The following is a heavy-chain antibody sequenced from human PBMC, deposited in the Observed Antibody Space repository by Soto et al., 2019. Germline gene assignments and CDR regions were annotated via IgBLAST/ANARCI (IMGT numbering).Heavy chain of an antibody. CDR3: AKGVPGIAVAGTGYFQH. CDR2: ISGSGDST. D-gene: IGHD6-19*01. J-gene: IGHJ1*01. V-gene: IGHV3-23*01. Sequence: GGSLRLSCAANGFTFCSYALRWVRQAPGKGLEGVSGISGSGDSTYYADSVKGRFTISRDNSKNTLYLQMNSLRAEDTAVYYCAKGVPGIAVAGTGYFQHWGQGT. CDR1: GFTFCSYA.